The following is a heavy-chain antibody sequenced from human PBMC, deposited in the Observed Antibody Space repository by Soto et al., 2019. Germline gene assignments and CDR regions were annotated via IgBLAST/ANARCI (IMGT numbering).Heavy chain of an antibody. V-gene: IGHV3-33*01. CDR2: IWYDGSNK. J-gene: IGHJ6*02. CDR3: ARVPFRYDFWSGYYGMDV. CDR1: GFTFSSYG. Sequence: PGGSLRLSCAASGFTFSSYGMHWVRQAPGKGLEWVAVIWYDGSNKYYADSVKGRFTISRDNSKNTLYLQMNSLRAEDTAVYYCARVPFRYDFWSGYYGMDVWGQGTTVTVSS. D-gene: IGHD3-3*01.